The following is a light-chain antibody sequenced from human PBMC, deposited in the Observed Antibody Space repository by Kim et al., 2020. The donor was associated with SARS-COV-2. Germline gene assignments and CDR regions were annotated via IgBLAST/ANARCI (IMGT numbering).Light chain of an antibody. CDR2: QHT. Sequence: VSPGQTASITCSGAKLGDKYAYWYQQKPGQSPVLVIYQHTQRPSGISQRFSGSSSGNTATLTISPAQTVDEADYYCQAWDSSTAVFGGGTQLTVL. CDR1: KLGDKY. CDR3: QAWDSSTAV. V-gene: IGLV3-1*01. J-gene: IGLJ3*02.